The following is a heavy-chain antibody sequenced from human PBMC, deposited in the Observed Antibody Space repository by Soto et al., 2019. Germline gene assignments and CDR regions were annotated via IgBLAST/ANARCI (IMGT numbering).Heavy chain of an antibody. Sequence: PGGSLRLSCAASGFTFSSYSMNWVRQAPGKGLEWVSSISSSSSYIYYADSVKGRFTISRDNAKNSLYLQMNSLRAEDTAVYYCARGGYYYDSSGYVDYWGQGTLVTVSS. CDR1: GFTFSSYS. CDR3: ARGGYYYDSSGYVDY. J-gene: IGHJ4*02. V-gene: IGHV3-21*01. CDR2: ISSSSSYI. D-gene: IGHD3-22*01.